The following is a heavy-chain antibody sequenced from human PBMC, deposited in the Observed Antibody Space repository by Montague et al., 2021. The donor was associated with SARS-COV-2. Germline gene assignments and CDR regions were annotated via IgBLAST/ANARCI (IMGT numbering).Heavy chain of an antibody. J-gene: IGHJ4*02. V-gene: IGHV3-23*01. Sequence: SLRLSCAASGFTFSYYAMNWVRQAPGKGLEWVSTISGDGGTTYYADSVKGRFTISRDNSKNTLYLRMNSLRAEDTAVYYCAKAHYYGSSGYYFWGQGTLVTVSS. D-gene: IGHD3-22*01. CDR1: GFTFSYYA. CDR2: ISGDGGTT. CDR3: AKAHYYGSSGYYF.